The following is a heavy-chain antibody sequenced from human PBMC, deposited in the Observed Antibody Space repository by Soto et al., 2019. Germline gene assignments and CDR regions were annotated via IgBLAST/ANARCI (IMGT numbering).Heavy chain of an antibody. J-gene: IGHJ4*02. CDR2: IIPIFGTA. Sequence: SVKVSCKASGGTFSSYAISWVRQAPGQGPEWMGGIIPIFGTANYAQKFQGRVTITADESTSTAYMELSSLRSEDTAVYYCAREGHSSSSWYYFDYWGQGTLVTVSS. D-gene: IGHD6-13*01. CDR1: GGTFSSYA. V-gene: IGHV1-69*13. CDR3: AREGHSSSSWYYFDY.